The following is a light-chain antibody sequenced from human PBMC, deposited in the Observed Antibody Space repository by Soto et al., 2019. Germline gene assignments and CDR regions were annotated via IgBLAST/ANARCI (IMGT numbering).Light chain of an antibody. CDR2: DAS. CDR1: QDISNY. V-gene: IGKV1-33*01. J-gene: IGKJ2*01. CDR3: QQYDNLT. Sequence: DIQMTQSPSSLSASVGDRVTITCQASQDISNYLNWYQQKPGKAPKLLIYDASNLETGVPSRFSGCGSGTDFTFTSSSLHPDDIARYDWQQYDNLTFVQGIKLEIK.